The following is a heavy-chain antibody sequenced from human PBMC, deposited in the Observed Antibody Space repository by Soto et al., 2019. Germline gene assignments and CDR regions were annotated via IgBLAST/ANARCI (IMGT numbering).Heavy chain of an antibody. J-gene: IGHJ4*02. CDR3: AKADGEQWLVPHLDN. V-gene: IGHV3-23*01. Sequence: EVQLLESGGGVVQPGGSLRLSCVASGFNFKKFAMAWVRQAPGEGLEWVSGISCCGGSTSYADSVKCRFSIARDDSKNTLSLQMNSLRVEDTAQYYCAKADGEQWLVPHLDNWGQGTLVTVS. D-gene: IGHD6-19*01. CDR1: GFNFKKFA. CDR2: ISCCGGST.